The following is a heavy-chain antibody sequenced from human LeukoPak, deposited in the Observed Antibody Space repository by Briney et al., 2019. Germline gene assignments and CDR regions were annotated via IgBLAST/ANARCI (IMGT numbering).Heavy chain of an antibody. J-gene: IGHJ4*02. CDR2: ISGSGGST. D-gene: IGHD6-19*01. CDR3: AKDHLAVVGTDGLYYFDY. Sequence: GGSLRLSCAASGFTFSSYAMSWVRQAPGKGLEWVSAISGSGGSTYYADSVKGRFTISRDNSKNTLYLQMNSLRAEDTAVYYCAKDHLAVVGTDGLYYFDYWGQGTLVTVSS. CDR1: GFTFSSYA. V-gene: IGHV3-23*01.